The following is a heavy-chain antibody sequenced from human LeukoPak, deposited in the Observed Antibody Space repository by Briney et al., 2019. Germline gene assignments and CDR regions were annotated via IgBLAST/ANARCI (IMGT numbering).Heavy chain of an antibody. D-gene: IGHD2-8*02. Sequence: GGSLRLSCAASGFTFSSYWMSWVRQAPGKGLKWVANIKQDGSEKYYVDSVKGRFTISRDNAKNSLYLQMNSLRAEDTAVYYCARVAGFLVDYYFDYWGQGTLVTVSS. J-gene: IGHJ4*02. CDR2: IKQDGSEK. CDR1: GFTFSSYW. CDR3: ARVAGFLVDYYFDY. V-gene: IGHV3-7*01.